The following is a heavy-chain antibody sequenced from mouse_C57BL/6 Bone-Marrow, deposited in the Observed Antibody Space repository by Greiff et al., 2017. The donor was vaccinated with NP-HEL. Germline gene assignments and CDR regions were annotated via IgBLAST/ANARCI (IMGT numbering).Heavy chain of an antibody. CDR2: IDPSDSYT. CDR3: ARGGIMVTTN. Sequence: QVQLKQPGAELVKPGASVKLSCKASGYTFTSYWMQWVKQRPGQGLEWIGEIDPSDSYTNYNQKFKGKATLTVDTSSSTAYMQLSSLTSEDSAVYYCARGGIMVTTNWGQGTTLTV. V-gene: IGHV1-50*01. D-gene: IGHD2-2*01. J-gene: IGHJ2*01. CDR1: GYTFTSYW.